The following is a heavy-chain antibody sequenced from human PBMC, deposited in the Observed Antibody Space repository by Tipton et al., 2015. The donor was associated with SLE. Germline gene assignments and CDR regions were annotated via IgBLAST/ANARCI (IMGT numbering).Heavy chain of an antibody. CDR1: GGSISSHY. CDR3: ARARWYSSGSAMGDAFDI. Sequence: TLSLTCTVSGGSISSHYWSWIRQPPGKGLEWIGYIYHSGSTYYNPSLKSRVTISVDTSKNQFSLKLSSVTAADTAVYYCARARWYSSGSAMGDAFDIWGQGTMVTVSS. V-gene: IGHV4-59*08. J-gene: IGHJ3*02. D-gene: IGHD6-19*01. CDR2: IYHSGST.